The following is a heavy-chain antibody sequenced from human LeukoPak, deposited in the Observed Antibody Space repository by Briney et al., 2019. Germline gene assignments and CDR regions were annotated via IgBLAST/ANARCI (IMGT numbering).Heavy chain of an antibody. J-gene: IGHJ4*02. CDR2: INNGGST. CDR1: GGSISSGDYY. D-gene: IGHD2-8*01. CDR3: ARDRFRYCTNGVCSYFDY. Sequence: SQTLSLTCSVSGGSISSGDYYWSWIRQPPGKGLEWIGYINNGGSTYYNPSLTSRVTIPVDMSKNQFSLKLSSVTAADTAVYYCARDRFRYCTNGVCSYFDYWGQGTLVTVSS. V-gene: IGHV4-30-4*01.